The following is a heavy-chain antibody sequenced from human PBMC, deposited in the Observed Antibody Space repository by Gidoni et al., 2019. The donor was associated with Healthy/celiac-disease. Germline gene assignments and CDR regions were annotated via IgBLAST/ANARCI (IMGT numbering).Heavy chain of an antibody. D-gene: IGHD4-17*01. CDR3: ARDSDTVTRYFAY. CDR2: IYYSGST. V-gene: IGHV4-31*03. Sequence: PGLVKPSQTLSLTCTVSGGSISSGGYYWSWIRQHPGKGLEWIGYIYYSGSTYYNPSLKSRVTISVDTSKNQFSLKLSSVTAADTAVYYCARDSDTVTRYFAYWGQGTLVTVSS. CDR1: GGSISSGGYY. J-gene: IGHJ4*02.